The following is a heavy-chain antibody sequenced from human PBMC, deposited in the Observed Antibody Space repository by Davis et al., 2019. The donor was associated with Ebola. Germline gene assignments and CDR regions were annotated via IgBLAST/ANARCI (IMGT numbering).Heavy chain of an antibody. CDR3: ARGGVRVRYYYYGMDV. V-gene: IGHV4-34*01. CDR2: ISHSGSA. D-gene: IGHD3-10*01. CDR1: GGSFKDYF. J-gene: IGHJ6*02. Sequence: MPSETLSLTCAVSGGSFKDYFWSWIRQPPGKGLEWIGEISHSGSADYNPSVNSRVTLSVDTSKNQFSLQISSVTAADTAVYYCARGGVRVRYYYYGMDVWGQGTTVTVSS.